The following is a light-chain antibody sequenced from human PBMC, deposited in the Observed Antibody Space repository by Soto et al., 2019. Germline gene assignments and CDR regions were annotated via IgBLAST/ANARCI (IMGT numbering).Light chain of an antibody. CDR1: SSDVGSYNL. CDR2: EVN. CDR3: CSYAGSTTFVV. J-gene: IGLJ1*01. Sequence: QLVLTQPASVSGSPGQSITISCTGTSSDVGSYNLVSWYQQHPGKAPQLMIYEVNKRPSGVSNRFSGSKSGNTASLTISGLQAEDEADYYCCSYAGSTTFVVFGTGTKLTVL. V-gene: IGLV2-23*02.